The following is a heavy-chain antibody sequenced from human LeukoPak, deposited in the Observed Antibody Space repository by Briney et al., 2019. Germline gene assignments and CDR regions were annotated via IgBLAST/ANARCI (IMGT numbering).Heavy chain of an antibody. CDR1: GGTFSGYY. CDR2: INHSGST. J-gene: IGHJ4*02. CDR3: ARGQKYRNGYTVTELGSGYFDY. V-gene: IGHV4-34*01. D-gene: IGHD5-18*01. Sequence: SETLSLTCAVYGGTFSGYYWSWIRQPPGKGLEWIGEINHSGSTNYNPSLNSRVTISVSTSKHHFSLKLSSVTAADTAVYYCARGQKYRNGYTVTELGSGYFDYWGQGTLVTVSS.